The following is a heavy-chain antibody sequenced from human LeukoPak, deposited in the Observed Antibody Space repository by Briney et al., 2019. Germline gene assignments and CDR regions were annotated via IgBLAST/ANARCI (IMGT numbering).Heavy chain of an antibody. CDR2: ISYDGSNK. Sequence: GGSLRLSCAASGFTFSSYAMHWVRQAPGKGLEWVAVISYDGSNKYYADSVKGRFTISRDNSKNTLYLQMNSLRAEDTAVYYCVLGIAAAGTYYYYYYGMDVWGKGTTVTVSS. J-gene: IGHJ6*04. CDR3: VLGIAAAGTYYYYYYGMDV. D-gene: IGHD6-13*01. V-gene: IGHV3-30*04. CDR1: GFTFSSYA.